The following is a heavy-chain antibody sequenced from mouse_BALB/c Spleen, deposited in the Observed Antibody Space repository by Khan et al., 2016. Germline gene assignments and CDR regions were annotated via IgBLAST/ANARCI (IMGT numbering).Heavy chain of an antibody. V-gene: IGHV1-4*02. CDR3: ARSTMVTSWFTY. D-gene: IGHD2-2*01. CDR1: GYTFSSYT. J-gene: IGHJ3*01. Sequence: VQLQESAAELARPGASVKMSCKASGYTFSSYTMHWVKQRPGQGLEWIGYINPSSGYTEYNQKFKDKTTLTAEKSSTTAYMQLSSLTSEDSAVYFCARSTMVTSWFTYWGQGTLVTVSA. CDR2: INPSSGYT.